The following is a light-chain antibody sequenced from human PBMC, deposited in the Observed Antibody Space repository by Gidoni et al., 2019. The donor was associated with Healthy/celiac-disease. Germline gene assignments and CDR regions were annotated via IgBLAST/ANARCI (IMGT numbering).Light chain of an antibody. V-gene: IGKV3-20*01. CDR2: VAS. CDR3: QQYGSSPPDT. CDR1: QSVSSSY. Sequence: EIVLTQSPGTLSLSPGERATLSCRASQSVSSSYLAWYQQKPGQAPKLLIYVASSRATGIPDRFSGSGSGTDFTLTISRLEPEDIAMYYCQQYGSSPPDTFGQGTKLEIK. J-gene: IGKJ2*01.